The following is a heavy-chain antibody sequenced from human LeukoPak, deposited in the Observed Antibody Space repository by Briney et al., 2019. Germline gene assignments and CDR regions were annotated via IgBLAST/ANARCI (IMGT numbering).Heavy chain of an antibody. CDR2: IYASGST. D-gene: IGHD6-6*01. Sequence: PSETLSLTCTVSGYSISSGYYWGWIRQPAGKGLEWIGHIYASGSTNYSPSLRSRVTISLDTSKNQFSLKLSSVTAADTAVYYCARDVGSSGWVDSWGQGTLVTVSS. CDR1: GYSISSGYY. CDR3: ARDVGSSGWVDS. V-gene: IGHV4-61*09. J-gene: IGHJ4*02.